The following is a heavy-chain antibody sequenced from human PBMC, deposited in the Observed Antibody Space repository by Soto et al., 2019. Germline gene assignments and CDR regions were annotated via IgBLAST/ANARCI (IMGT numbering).Heavy chain of an antibody. V-gene: IGHV1-69*13. CDR3: ANDCGGDCYSSEYFQH. J-gene: IGHJ1*01. Sequence: SVKVSCKASGGTFSSYAISWVRQAPGQGLEWMGGIIPIFGTANYAQRFQGRVTITADESTSTAYMELSSLRSEDTAVYYCANDCGGDCYSSEYFQHWGQGTLVTVSS. CDR2: IIPIFGTA. CDR1: GGTFSSYA. D-gene: IGHD2-21*02.